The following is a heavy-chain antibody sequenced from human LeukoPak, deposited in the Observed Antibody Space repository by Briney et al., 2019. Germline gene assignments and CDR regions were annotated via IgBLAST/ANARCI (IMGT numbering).Heavy chain of an antibody. Sequence: PGGSLRLSCAASGFTFSSNAMSWVRQAPGKGLEWVSAISGSGGSTFYADSVKGRFTISRDNSKNTLYLQMNSLRAEDTAVYYCARHDHDYGDYGGFDYWGQGTLVTVSS. J-gene: IGHJ4*02. CDR3: ARHDHDYGDYGGFDY. V-gene: IGHV3-23*01. D-gene: IGHD4-17*01. CDR2: ISGSGGST. CDR1: GFTFSSNA.